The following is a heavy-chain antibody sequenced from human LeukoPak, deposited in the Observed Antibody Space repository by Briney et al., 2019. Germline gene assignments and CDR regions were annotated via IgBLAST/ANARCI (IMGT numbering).Heavy chain of an antibody. CDR2: IYYSGST. Sequence: SETLSLTCTVSGGPISSYYWSWIPQPPGKGLEWIGYIYYSGSTNYNPSLKSRVTISVDTSKDQFSLKLSSVTAADTVVYYCARVFRWFDPGGQGTLVTVSS. V-gene: IGHV4-59*01. J-gene: IGHJ5*02. CDR1: GGPISSYY. CDR3: ARVFRWFDP.